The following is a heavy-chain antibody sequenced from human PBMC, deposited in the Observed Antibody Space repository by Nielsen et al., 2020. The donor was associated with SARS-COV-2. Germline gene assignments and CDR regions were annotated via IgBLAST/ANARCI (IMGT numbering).Heavy chain of an antibody. CDR1: GYTFTSYA. V-gene: IGHV1-3*01. Sequence: ASVKVSCKASGYTFTSYAMHWVRQAPGQRLEWMGWINAGNGNTKYSQKFQGRVTITRDTSASTAYMELSSLRSEDTAVYYCARGLVAGTPLDYWGQGTRVTVSS. CDR2: INAGNGNT. D-gene: IGHD6-19*01. CDR3: ARGLVAGTPLDY. J-gene: IGHJ4*02.